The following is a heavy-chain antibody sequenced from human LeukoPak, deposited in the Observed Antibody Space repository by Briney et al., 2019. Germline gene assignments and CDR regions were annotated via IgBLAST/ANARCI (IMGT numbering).Heavy chain of an antibody. V-gene: IGHV3-23*01. CDR2: ISGSGGST. CDR3: AKDPYSTYYFDY. Sequence: PGGSLRLSCAASGFTFSSYAMSWVRQAPGKGLEWVSAISGSGGSTYYADSVKGRFTISRDNSKNTLYLQVNSLRAEDTAVYYCAKDPYSTYYFDYWGQGTLVTVSS. J-gene: IGHJ4*02. D-gene: IGHD6-13*01. CDR1: GFTFSSYA.